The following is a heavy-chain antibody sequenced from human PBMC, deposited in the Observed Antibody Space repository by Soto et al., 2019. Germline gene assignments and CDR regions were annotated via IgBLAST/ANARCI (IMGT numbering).Heavy chain of an antibody. CDR2: IYYSGNT. V-gene: IGHV4-31*02. CDR1: GGSISSGYY. J-gene: IGHJ6*01. Sequence: VTWTVPGGSISSGYYWSWIRQHPVKGLEWIGYIYYSGNTYYNPSLKSRVSISLDTSKSQFSLKLDSVTAADTAVYYCARDAPLVLGAPNPKDVWGQGPPVT. CDR3: ARDAPLVLGAPNPKDV. D-gene: IGHD3-3*02.